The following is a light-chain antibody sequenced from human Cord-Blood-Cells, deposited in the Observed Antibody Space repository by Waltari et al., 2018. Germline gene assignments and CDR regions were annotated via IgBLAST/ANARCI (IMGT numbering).Light chain of an antibody. CDR3: CSYAGSYTLYV. CDR1: SSDVGGYNY. J-gene: IGLJ1*01. Sequence: QSALTQPRSVSGSPGQSVTISCTGTSSDVGGYNYVSWYQQPPGKAPKLMIYAVSKGPSGVPGRFSGSKSGHTASLTISGLQAEDEADYYCCSYAGSYTLYVFGTGTKVTVL. V-gene: IGLV2-11*01. CDR2: AVS.